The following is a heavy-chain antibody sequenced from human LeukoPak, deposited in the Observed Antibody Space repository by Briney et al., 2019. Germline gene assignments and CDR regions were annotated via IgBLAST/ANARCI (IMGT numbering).Heavy chain of an antibody. Sequence: SETLSLTCTVSGGSISSYYWTWLRQPPGKGLEWIGYIYYSGSTNYNPSLKSRVTISVDTSKNQFSLKLSSVTAADTAVYYCARGTYCSRTSCYAPDAFDIWGQGTMVTVSS. CDR2: IYYSGST. CDR3: ARGTYCSRTSCYAPDAFDI. CDR1: GGSISSYY. J-gene: IGHJ3*02. V-gene: IGHV4-59*01. D-gene: IGHD2-2*01.